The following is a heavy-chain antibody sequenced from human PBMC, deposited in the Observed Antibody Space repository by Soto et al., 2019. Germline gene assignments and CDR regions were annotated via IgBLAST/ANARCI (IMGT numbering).Heavy chain of an antibody. V-gene: IGHV1-69*06. D-gene: IGHD3-10*01. CDR3: ARDLDYYGLGIDNNRIDY. Sequence: QVQPVQSGAEVKKPGSSVKVSCKVSGGPFTHYAVSWVRQAPAQGLEWMGGIIPMFGTANYAQEFQGRDTITADKSTSTACLEMCRLRSDDTAVYFSARDLDYYGLGIDNNRIDYWGQGSLVTVSS. CDR2: IIPMFGTA. J-gene: IGHJ4*02. CDR1: GGPFTHYA.